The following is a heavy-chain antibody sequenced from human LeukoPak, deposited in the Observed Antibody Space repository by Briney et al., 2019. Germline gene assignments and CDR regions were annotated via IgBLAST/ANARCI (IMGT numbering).Heavy chain of an antibody. CDR1: GGSFSGYY. CDR2: INHSGST. D-gene: IGHD4-17*01. J-gene: IGHJ4*02. CDR3: ARSDYGDYEGQYYFDY. V-gene: IGHV4-34*01. Sequence: SETLSLTCAVYGGSFSGYYWSWIRQPPGKGLEWIGEINHSGSTNHNPPLKSRVTISVDTSKNQFSLKVSSVTAADTAVYYCARSDYGDYEGQYYFDYWGQGTLVTVSS.